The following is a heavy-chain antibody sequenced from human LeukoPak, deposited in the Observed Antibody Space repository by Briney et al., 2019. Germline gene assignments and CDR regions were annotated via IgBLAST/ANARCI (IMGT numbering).Heavy chain of an antibody. D-gene: IGHD3-10*01. CDR1: GYSFTSYW. J-gene: IGHJ5*02. CDR3: ARHWRRFGDPLSPSWFDP. CDR2: IYPGDSDT. Sequence: GESLKISCKGSGYSFTSYWIGWVRQMPGKGLEWMGIIYPGDSDTRYSPSFQGQVTISADKSISTAYLQWSSLKASDTAVYYCARHWRRFGDPLSPSWFDPWGQGTLDTVSS. V-gene: IGHV5-51*01.